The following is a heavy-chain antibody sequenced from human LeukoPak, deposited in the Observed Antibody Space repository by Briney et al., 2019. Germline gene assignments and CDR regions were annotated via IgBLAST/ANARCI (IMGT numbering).Heavy chain of an antibody. J-gene: IGHJ6*02. D-gene: IGHD2-15*01. CDR1: GFTFNSYG. Sequence: GGSLRLSCAASGFTFNSYGMNWVRQAPGKGLEWVSSISTSTSYIYYADSVKGRFTISRDNAKNSLYLQMNSLRAEDTAVYYCARLAVVDATEDPYYYKYGMDVWGQGTTVTVSS. CDR3: ARLAVVDATEDPYYYKYGMDV. CDR2: ISTSTSYI. V-gene: IGHV3-21*01.